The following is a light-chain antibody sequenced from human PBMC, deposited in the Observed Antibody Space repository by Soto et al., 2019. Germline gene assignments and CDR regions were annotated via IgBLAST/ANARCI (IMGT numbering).Light chain of an antibody. CDR1: QSAGRS. CDR2: GSS. J-gene: IGKJ2*01. V-gene: IGKV3-15*01. CDR3: QQYKNWPPT. Sequence: EIVMAQSPATLSVSPGERATLSCRASQSAGRSLAWYPQKPGQPPRLLIYGSSTRATGVPGRFSGSGSGTEITLPISSLQSEDFAMYYCQQYKNWPPTFGQGTKLEIK.